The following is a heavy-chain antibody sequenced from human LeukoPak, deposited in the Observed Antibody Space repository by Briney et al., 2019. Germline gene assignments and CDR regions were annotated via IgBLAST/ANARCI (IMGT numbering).Heavy chain of an antibody. D-gene: IGHD1-26*01. J-gene: IGHJ4*02. CDR3: AKGRTLVGGSTRSYDY. CDR1: GFTFSSYA. Sequence: GGSLRLSCAASGFTFSSYAMSWVRQAPGKGLEWVSVISGNGGDTFYADSVKGRFTISRDNSKHTLYLQMNSLRVEDTAVYYCAKGRTLVGGSTRSYDYWGQGTLVTVSS. V-gene: IGHV3-23*01. CDR2: ISGNGGDT.